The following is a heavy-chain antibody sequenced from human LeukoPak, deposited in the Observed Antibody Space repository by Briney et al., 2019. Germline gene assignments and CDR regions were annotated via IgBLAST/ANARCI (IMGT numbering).Heavy chain of an antibody. CDR3: AKVKWELLMGFDY. D-gene: IGHD1-26*01. V-gene: IGHV3-30*02. CDR1: GFTFSSYG. Sequence: PGTSLRLSCAAPGFTFSSYGMHWVRQAPGKGLEWVAFIRYDGSNKYYADSVKGRFTISRDNSKNTLYLQMNSLRAEDTAVYYCAKVKWELLMGFDYWGQGTLVTVSS. J-gene: IGHJ4*02. CDR2: IRYDGSNK.